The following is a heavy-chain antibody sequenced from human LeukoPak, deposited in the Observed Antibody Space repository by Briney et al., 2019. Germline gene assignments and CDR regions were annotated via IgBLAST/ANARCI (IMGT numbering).Heavy chain of an antibody. D-gene: IGHD3-3*01. J-gene: IGHJ3*02. Sequence: GGSLRLSCAASGFIFSSYAMQWVRQAPGKGLEWVAVISYDGSNKYYADSVKGRFTISRDNSKNTLYLQMNSLRAEDTAVYYCAREHLRFLEWLVNDAFDIWGQGTMVTVSS. CDR3: AREHLRFLEWLVNDAFDI. CDR2: ISYDGSNK. V-gene: IGHV3-30-3*01. CDR1: GFIFSSYA.